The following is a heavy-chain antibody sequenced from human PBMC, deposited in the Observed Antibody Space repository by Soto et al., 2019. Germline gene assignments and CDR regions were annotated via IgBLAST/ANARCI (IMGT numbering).Heavy chain of an antibody. J-gene: IGHJ4*02. Sequence: GGSLRLSCAASGFTFSDDLMNWVRQAPGKGLEWVARIKTVTDGVTTDYAAPVKGRFFISRDDSKSTLYLQMNSLKTEDTAIYYCMTHAVIYSRGHWGQGTLVTVSS. CDR2: IKTVTDGVTT. D-gene: IGHD6-25*01. CDR3: MTHAVIYSRGH. V-gene: IGHV3-15*01. CDR1: GFTFSDDL.